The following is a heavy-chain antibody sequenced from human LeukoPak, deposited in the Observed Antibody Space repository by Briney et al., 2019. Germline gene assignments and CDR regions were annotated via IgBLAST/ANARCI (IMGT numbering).Heavy chain of an antibody. CDR3: ARARQPTRITMIVVVIDLDY. CDR2: IKSNSGGT. V-gene: IGHV1-2*02. CDR1: GYTFTSYA. J-gene: IGHJ4*02. Sequence: ASVKVSCKASGYTFTSYAMNWVRQAPGQGLEWMGWIKSNSGGTNYAQKFQGRVTMTRDTSISTAYMELSRLRSDDTAVYYCARARQPTRITMIVVVIDLDYWGQGTLVTVSS. D-gene: IGHD3-22*01.